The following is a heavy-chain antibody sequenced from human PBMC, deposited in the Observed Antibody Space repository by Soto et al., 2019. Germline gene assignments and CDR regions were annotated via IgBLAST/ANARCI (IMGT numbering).Heavy chain of an antibody. Sequence: EVQLVESGGGLVKPGGSLRLSCAASGFTFSSYSMNWVRQAPGKGLEWVSSISSSSSYIYYADSVKGRFTISRDNAXXSLYLQMNSLRAEDTAVYYCARGLVAAAGAEYFQHWGQGTLVTVSS. J-gene: IGHJ1*01. D-gene: IGHD6-13*01. CDR3: ARGLVAAAGAEYFQH. CDR1: GFTFSSYS. V-gene: IGHV3-21*01. CDR2: ISSSSSYI.